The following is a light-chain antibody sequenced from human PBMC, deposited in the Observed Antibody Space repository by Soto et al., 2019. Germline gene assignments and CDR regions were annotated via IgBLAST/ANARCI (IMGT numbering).Light chain of an antibody. CDR3: QLYNRGM. CDR1: QSADSNY. Sequence: EVVLTQSPGTLSLSPGERATLSCRASQSADSNYLAWYQQKPGRAPRLLIYGAYRRATGIPDRFSGGGSGTDFTLTISRLEPEDFAVYYCQLYNRGMFGQGTKVEIK. V-gene: IGKV3-20*01. J-gene: IGKJ1*01. CDR2: GAY.